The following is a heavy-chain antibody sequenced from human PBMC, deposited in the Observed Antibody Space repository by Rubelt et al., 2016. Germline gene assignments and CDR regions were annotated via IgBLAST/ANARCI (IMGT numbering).Heavy chain of an antibody. V-gene: IGHV4-31*03. J-gene: IGHJ5*02. D-gene: IGHD2-2*01. CDR3: ARDLGSTSSRVYNWFDP. CDR2: IYYSGST. Sequence: QVQLQESGPGLVKPSQTLSPTCTVSGGSISSGGYYWSWIRQHPGKGLEWIGYIYYSGSTYYNPSLKSRVTISVDTSKNQFSLKLSSVTAADTAVYYCARDLGSTSSRVYNWFDPWGQGTLVTVSS. CDR1: GGSISSGGYY.